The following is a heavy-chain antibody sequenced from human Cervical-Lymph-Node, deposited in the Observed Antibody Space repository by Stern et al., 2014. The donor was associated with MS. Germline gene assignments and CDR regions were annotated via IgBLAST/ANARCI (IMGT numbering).Heavy chain of an antibody. CDR3: ATVGDHYDSRGYYYGH. Sequence: QVQLVQSGAEVKKPGSSVKVSCKASGGTLTRYAISWVRQAPGQGLEWMGGIIPIFGTAHYAQRFQGRVTITADESTSTVYMDLSSLRSEDTATYYCATVGDHYDSRGYYYGHWGQGTQVTVSS. CDR2: IIPIFGTA. D-gene: IGHD3-22*01. V-gene: IGHV1-69*01. J-gene: IGHJ4*02. CDR1: GGTLTRYA.